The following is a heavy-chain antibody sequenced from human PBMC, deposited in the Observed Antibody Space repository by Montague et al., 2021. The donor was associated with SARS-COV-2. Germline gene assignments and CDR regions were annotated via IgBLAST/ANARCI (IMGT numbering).Heavy chain of an antibody. CDR3: ARHYSATLPADY. Sequence: SETLSLTCTVSGGSISSFYWSWFRQPPGKGLVLIGYISDSGSTNYNPSLTSRVTMPVDTSKNQFSLKVNSVTAADTAVYYCARHYSATLPADYWGQGTLVTVSS. CDR1: GGSISSFY. CDR2: ISDSGST. D-gene: IGHD2-15*01. V-gene: IGHV4-59*08. J-gene: IGHJ4*02.